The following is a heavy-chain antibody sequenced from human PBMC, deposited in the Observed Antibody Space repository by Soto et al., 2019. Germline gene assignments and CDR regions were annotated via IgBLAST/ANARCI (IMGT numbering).Heavy chain of an antibody. D-gene: IGHD6-19*01. Sequence: GESLKISCKGFGYSFPTYWIGWVRQIPGKGLEWMGFIDPNFSNIRYSPSFQGQVTISADKSINTAYLQWSSLQASDTAIYYCARRNSQSGWRHYFDNWGQGTLVTVSS. V-gene: IGHV5-51*01. CDR1: GYSFPTYW. CDR3: ARRNSQSGWRHYFDN. CDR2: IDPNFSNI. J-gene: IGHJ4*02.